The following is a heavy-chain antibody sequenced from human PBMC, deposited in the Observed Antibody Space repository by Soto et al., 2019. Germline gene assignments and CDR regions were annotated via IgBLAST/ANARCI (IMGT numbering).Heavy chain of an antibody. V-gene: IGHV4-30-4*01. CDR2: IYYSGST. D-gene: IGHD6-13*01. CDR1: GGSISSGDYY. Sequence: SETLSLTCTVSGGSISSGDYYWGWIRQPPGKGLEWIGYIYYSGSTYYNPSLKSRVTISVDTSKNQFSLKLSSVTAADTAVYYCARDASSSWSYYYYYGMDVWGQGTTVTVS. J-gene: IGHJ6*02. CDR3: ARDASSSWSYYYYYGMDV.